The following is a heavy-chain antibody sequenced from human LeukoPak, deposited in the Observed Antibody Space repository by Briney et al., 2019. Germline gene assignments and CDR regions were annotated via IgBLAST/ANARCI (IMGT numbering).Heavy chain of an antibody. Sequence: PTETLSLTCAVYGGSFSGYYWSWLRQPPGKGQEWVGEINHSGSTNYNPSLKSRVTISVDTSKNQFSLKLSSVTAADTAVYYCARGPNSGADYWGQGTLVTVSS. CDR1: GGSFSGYY. D-gene: IGHD1-26*01. CDR2: INHSGST. V-gene: IGHV4-34*01. J-gene: IGHJ4*02. CDR3: ARGPNSGADY.